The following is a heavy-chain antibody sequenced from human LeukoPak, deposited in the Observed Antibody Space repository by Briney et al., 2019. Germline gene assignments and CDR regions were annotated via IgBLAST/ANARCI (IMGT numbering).Heavy chain of an antibody. D-gene: IGHD5-18*01. V-gene: IGHV3-74*01. CDR3: ATAPMSGYTYTLGY. Sequence: QTGGSLRLSCAASGFTFSSYWIHWVRQDPGKGLVWVSRINSDGSTTSYADSVKGRFTISRDNAKNTLYLQMNSLRAEDTAVYYCATAPMSGYTYTLGYWGQGTLVTVSS. CDR2: INSDGSTT. J-gene: IGHJ4*02. CDR1: GFTFSSYW.